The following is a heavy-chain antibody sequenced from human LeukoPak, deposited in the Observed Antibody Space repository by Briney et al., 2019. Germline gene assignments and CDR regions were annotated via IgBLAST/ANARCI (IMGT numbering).Heavy chain of an antibody. CDR2: ISYDGSNK. CDR1: GFTFSSNG. CDR3: AKDPDYYDSSGYYDY. J-gene: IGHJ4*02. D-gene: IGHD3-22*01. V-gene: IGHV3-30*18. Sequence: PGGSLRLSCAASGFTFSSNGMHWVRQAPGKGLEWVAVISYDGSNKYYADSVKGRFTISRDNSKNTLYLQMNSLRAEDTAVYYCAKDPDYYDSSGYYDYWGQGTLVTVSS.